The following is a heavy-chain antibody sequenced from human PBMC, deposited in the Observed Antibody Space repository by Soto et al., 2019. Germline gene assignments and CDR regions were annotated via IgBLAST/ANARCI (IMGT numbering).Heavy chain of an antibody. J-gene: IGHJ4*02. Sequence: SQTLSLTCAISGDSVSSNSAAWNWIRQSPSRGLEWLGRTYYRSRWYNDYAVSVKSRITINPDTSKNQFSLQLNSVTPEDTAVYYCAKASIAVAGYYFDYWGQGTLVTVSS. CDR2: TYYRSRWYN. CDR3: AKASIAVAGYYFDY. D-gene: IGHD6-19*01. V-gene: IGHV6-1*01. CDR1: GDSVSSNSAA.